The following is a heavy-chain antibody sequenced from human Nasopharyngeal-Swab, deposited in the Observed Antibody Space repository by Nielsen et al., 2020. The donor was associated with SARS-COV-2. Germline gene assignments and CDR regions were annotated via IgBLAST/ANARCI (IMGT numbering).Heavy chain of an antibody. V-gene: IGHV4-34*01. CDR3: ARGRFTRVRGWAKGAYDYFDY. D-gene: IGHD3-10*01. J-gene: IGHJ4*02. CDR2: INHRGST. CDR1: GWSFSGYY. Sequence: GSLRLSCAVYGWSFSGYYWIWIRQPPGKGLEWIGEINHRGSTNYKPSLKSRVTISVDTSKNQFSLKLSSVPAADTAVYYCARGRFTRVRGWAKGAYDYFDYWGQGTLVTVSS.